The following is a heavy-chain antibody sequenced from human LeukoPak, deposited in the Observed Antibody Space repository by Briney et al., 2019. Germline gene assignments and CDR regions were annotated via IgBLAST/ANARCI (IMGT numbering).Heavy chain of an antibody. CDR1: GDSVSSNIAT. D-gene: IGHD6-19*01. J-gene: IGHJ4*02. V-gene: IGHV6-1*01. Sequence: SQTLSLTCAISGDSVSSNIATWNWIRQSPSRGLEWLGRTYYRSKWYIDYALSMKSRININPDTSKNQFSLQLNSVTPEDTAVYYCARAGGEQWLGSFFDYWGQGTLVTVSA. CDR2: TYYRSKWYI. CDR3: ARAGGEQWLGSFFDY.